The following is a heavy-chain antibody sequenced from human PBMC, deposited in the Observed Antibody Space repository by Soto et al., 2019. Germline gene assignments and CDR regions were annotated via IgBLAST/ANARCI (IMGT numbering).Heavy chain of an antibody. J-gene: IGHJ4*02. V-gene: IGHV3-7*01. CDR1: GFTFSNYW. Sequence: ESGGGLVQPGGSLRLSCAASGFTFSNYWMSWVRQAPGKGLEWVANIKQDGSEKYYVDSVKGRFTISRDNAKNSLYLQMNSLRAEDTAVYYCARDRLRSYDDWGQGTLVTVSS. D-gene: IGHD4-17*01. CDR2: IKQDGSEK. CDR3: ARDRLRSYDD.